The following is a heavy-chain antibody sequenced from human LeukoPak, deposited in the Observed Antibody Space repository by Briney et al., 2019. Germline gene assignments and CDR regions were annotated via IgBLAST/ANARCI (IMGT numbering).Heavy chain of an antibody. D-gene: IGHD5-18*01. CDR3: AREGLYSYGPFDY. Sequence: GRSLRLSCAASGFTFSSYAMHWVRQAPGKGLEWVAVISYGGSNKYYADSVKGRFTISRDNSKNTLYLQMNSLRAEDTAVYYCAREGLYSYGPFDYWGQGTLVTVSS. CDR1: GFTFSSYA. J-gene: IGHJ4*02. V-gene: IGHV3-30*04. CDR2: ISYGGSNK.